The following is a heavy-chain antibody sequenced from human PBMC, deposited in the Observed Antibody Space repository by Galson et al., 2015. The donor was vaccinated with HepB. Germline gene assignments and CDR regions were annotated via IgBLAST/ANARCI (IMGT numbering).Heavy chain of an antibody. Sequence: SVKVSCKASGYTFTNYGISWVRQAPGHGLEWMGWISPYHGNTKYAQKFQGRFTMTTDTSTSTAYMELRSLTSDDTAMYYCANFGGWDYRDYVAEYFHHWGQGTLVTVSS. CDR1: GYTFTNYG. J-gene: IGHJ1*01. V-gene: IGHV1-18*01. D-gene: IGHD4-17*01. CDR2: ISPYHGNT. CDR3: ANFGGWDYRDYVAEYFHH.